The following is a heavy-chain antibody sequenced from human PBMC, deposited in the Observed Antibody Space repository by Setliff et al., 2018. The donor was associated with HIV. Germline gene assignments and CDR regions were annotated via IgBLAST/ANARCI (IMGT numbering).Heavy chain of an antibody. V-gene: IGHV4-38-2*01. CDR1: GFSISSRYY. Sequence: SETLSLTCDVSGFSISSRYYWGWIRQSPGKGLEWIGSIYHSGSTYYNPSLKSRVTISVDTSKNQFSLKLSSVTAADTAVYYCARRRGNDYGDYEDYWGQGTLVTVSS. D-gene: IGHD4-17*01. CDR3: ARRRGNDYGDYEDY. J-gene: IGHJ4*02. CDR2: IYHSGST.